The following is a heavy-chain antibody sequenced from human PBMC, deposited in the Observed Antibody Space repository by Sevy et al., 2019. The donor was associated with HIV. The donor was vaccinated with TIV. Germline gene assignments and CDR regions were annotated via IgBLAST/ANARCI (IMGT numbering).Heavy chain of an antibody. J-gene: IGHJ3*02. Sequence: GGSLRLSCEASGFTFSRYGMHWVRQAPGKGLDWVAFIRYDGSTNNYGDSVKGRFTSSRDNSKNTVFLQMNNLRIEDTALYYCAKGLGMVQGALLSDDIWGQGTMVTVSS. CDR2: IRYDGSTN. CDR1: GFTFSRYG. D-gene: IGHD3-10*01. V-gene: IGHV3-30*02. CDR3: AKGLGMVQGALLSDDI.